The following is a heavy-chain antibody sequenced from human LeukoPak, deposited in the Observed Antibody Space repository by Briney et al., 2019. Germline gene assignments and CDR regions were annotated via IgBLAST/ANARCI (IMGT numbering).Heavy chain of an antibody. J-gene: IGHJ4*02. CDR1: GFTFRSYS. CDR2: ISSSSSYI. Sequence: PGGSLRLSCAASGFTFRSYSMNWVRQAPGKGLEWVSSISSSSSYIYYADSVKGRFTISRDNAKNSLYLQMNSLRAEDTAVYYCARAGGEDDFWSGYVKPLFYFDYWGQGTLVTVSS. D-gene: IGHD3-3*01. CDR3: ARAGGEDDFWSGYVKPLFYFDY. V-gene: IGHV3-21*01.